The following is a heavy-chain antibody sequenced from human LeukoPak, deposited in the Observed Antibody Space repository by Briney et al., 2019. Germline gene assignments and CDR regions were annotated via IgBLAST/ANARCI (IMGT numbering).Heavy chain of an antibody. Sequence: SETLSLTCTVSGGSISGSFWSWIRQPAGQGLEWIGRIYASGRTNYNPSLKSRITMSVDTSENQFSLKLSSVTAADTAVYYCARGRYCSADICSGGDAFDIWGQGTMVSVSS. D-gene: IGHD2-15*01. CDR2: IYASGRT. V-gene: IGHV4-4*07. CDR3: ARGRYCSADICSGGDAFDI. J-gene: IGHJ3*02. CDR1: GGSISGSF.